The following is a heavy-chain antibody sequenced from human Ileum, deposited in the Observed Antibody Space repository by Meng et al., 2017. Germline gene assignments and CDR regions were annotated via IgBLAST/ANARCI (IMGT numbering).Heavy chain of an antibody. D-gene: IGHD3-10*01. CDR3: ARRRGYYTSGDSE. J-gene: IGHJ4*02. V-gene: IGHV4-34*01. CDR2: FDYTGAT. Sequence: QVQRDASGPGLVKPSGTLSLTCAVSGGSFSAYYWIWIRHAPGRGLEWIGDFDYTGATNYNPSLKSRLSISLDTSKNQFSLSLSSVTAADTAIYYCARRRGYYTSGDSEWGQGTLVTVSS. CDR1: GGSFSAYY.